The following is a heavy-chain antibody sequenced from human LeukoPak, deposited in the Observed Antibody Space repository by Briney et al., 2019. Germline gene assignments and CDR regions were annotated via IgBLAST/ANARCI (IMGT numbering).Heavy chain of an antibody. D-gene: IGHD2-21*01. CDR1: GGVFTTYA. CDR2: IISFLGTT. CDR3: TIIPNVILFTHYFEY. Sequence: SVKVSCKVSGGVFTTYAISWVRQAPGQGLEWMGGIISFLGTTNYAQKFQGRVTITADEPSRTAYMELTYLRSDDTAVYYCTIIPNVILFTHYFEYWGQGTLVTVSS. V-gene: IGHV1-69*13. J-gene: IGHJ4*02.